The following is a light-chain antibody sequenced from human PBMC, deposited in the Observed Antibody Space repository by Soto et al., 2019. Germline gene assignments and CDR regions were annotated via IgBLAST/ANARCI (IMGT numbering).Light chain of an antibody. V-gene: IGKV3-20*01. J-gene: IGKJ3*01. CDR3: LQYGSSPLFT. CDR1: QTVSSTY. Sequence: EIVLTQSPGTLSLSPGERATLSCRASQTVSSTYLAWYQQKPGQAPRLLIFGASIRATGIPDRFSGSGSGTDFTLTINSLEPEDFAVYYCLQYGSSPLFTFGPGTKADIK. CDR2: GAS.